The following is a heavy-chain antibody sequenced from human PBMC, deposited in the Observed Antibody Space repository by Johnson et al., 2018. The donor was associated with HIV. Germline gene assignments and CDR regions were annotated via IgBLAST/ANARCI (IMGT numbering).Heavy chain of an antibody. J-gene: IGHJ3*02. D-gene: IGHD1-26*01. V-gene: IGHV3-15*01. Sequence: VQLVESGGGVVRPGRSLRLSCAASGFTFSTYAMHWVRQAPGKGLEWVGRIKSKTDGGTTDYAAPVKGRFTISRDDSKNTLYLQMNSLRAEDTAVYYCAKDLRWEDAFDIWGQGTVVTVSS. CDR2: IKSKTDGGTT. CDR1: GFTFSTYA. CDR3: AKDLRWEDAFDI.